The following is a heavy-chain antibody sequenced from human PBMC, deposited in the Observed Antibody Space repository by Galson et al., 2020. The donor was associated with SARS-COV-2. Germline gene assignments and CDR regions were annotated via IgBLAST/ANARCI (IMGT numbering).Heavy chain of an antibody. J-gene: IGHJ4*02. D-gene: IGHD3-10*01. CDR1: GFTXXXHY. V-gene: IGHV3-72*01. CDR2: XXXXXXXXXX. Sequence: GGSLRLSCAASGFTXXXHYMXXXXXXPGXXLEXXXXXXXXXXXXXXXXXASVKGRFTISRDDSKNSMYLQMNGLKTEDSAVYYCSRDWEGAGDYWGQGTLVSVSS. CDR3: SRDWEGAGDY.